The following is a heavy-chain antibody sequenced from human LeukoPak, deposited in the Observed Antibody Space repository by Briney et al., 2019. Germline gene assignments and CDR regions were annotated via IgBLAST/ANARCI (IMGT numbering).Heavy chain of an antibody. Sequence: GGSLRLSCAASGFTFSSYSLNWVRQAPGKGLEWVSYISSSSGTMYYADSVKGRFTISRDSAKNSLYLQMNSLRVDDTAVYYCARDDVGYFDYWGQGILVTVSS. CDR1: GFTFSSYS. J-gene: IGHJ4*02. CDR3: ARDDVGYFDY. V-gene: IGHV3-48*01. D-gene: IGHD1-26*01. CDR2: ISSSSGTM.